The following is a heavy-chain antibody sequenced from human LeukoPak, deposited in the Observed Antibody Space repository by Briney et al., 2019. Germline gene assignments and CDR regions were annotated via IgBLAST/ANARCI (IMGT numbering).Heavy chain of an antibody. CDR3: ARGRYYYGSGSYSRGGKYYYYGTDV. V-gene: IGHV1-8*01. Sequence: GASVKVSCEASGYTFTSYDINWVRQATGQGLEWMGWMNPNSGNTGYAQKFQGRVTMTRNTSISTAYMELSSLRSEDTAVYYCARGRYYYGSGSYSRGGKYYYYGTDVWGQGTTVTVSS. CDR2: MNPNSGNT. D-gene: IGHD3-10*01. CDR1: GYTFTSYD. J-gene: IGHJ6*02.